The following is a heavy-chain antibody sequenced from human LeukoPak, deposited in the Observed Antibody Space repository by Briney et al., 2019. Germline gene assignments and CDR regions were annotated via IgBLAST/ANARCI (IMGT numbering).Heavy chain of an antibody. V-gene: IGHV3-15*01. CDR3: ATYSDRDAFDI. Sequence: GGSLRLSCVGSGFTFSKDWMSWVRQAPGKGLEWVGRIKNKIDGGTTDDAAPVKGRFTISRDDSKNTLYLQMTSLKTEDTALYYCATYSDRDAFDIWGQGTMVTVSP. CDR1: GFTFSKDW. CDR2: IKNKIDGGTT. J-gene: IGHJ3*02. D-gene: IGHD1-26*01.